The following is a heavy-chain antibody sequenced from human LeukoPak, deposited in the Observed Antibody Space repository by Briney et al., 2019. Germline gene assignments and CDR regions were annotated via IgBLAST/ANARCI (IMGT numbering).Heavy chain of an antibody. CDR1: GGSISSGDYY. V-gene: IGHV4-30-4*01. D-gene: IGHD5-18*01. CDR3: ARGDVDTAMVSY. J-gene: IGHJ4*02. CDR2: IYYSGST. Sequence: SETLSLTCTVSGGSISSGDYYWSWIRQPPGKGLEWIGYIYYSGSTYYNPSLKSRVTISVDTSKNQFSLKLSSVTAADTAVYYCARGDVDTAMVSYWGQGTLVTVSS.